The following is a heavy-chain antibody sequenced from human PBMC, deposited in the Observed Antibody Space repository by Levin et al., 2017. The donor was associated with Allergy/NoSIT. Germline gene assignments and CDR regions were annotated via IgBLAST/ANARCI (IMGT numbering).Heavy chain of an antibody. J-gene: IGHJ1*01. CDR3: TRGVGKKYYYDSSGL. D-gene: IGHD3-22*01. Sequence: KAGGSLRLSCAASGFTFSNAWMSWVRQAPGKGLEWVGRIKSKTDGGTTDYAAPVKGRFTISRDDSKNTLYLQMNSLKTEDTAVYYCTRGVGKKYYYDSSGLWGQGTLVTVSS. V-gene: IGHV3-15*01. CDR2: IKSKTDGGTT. CDR1: GFTFSNAW.